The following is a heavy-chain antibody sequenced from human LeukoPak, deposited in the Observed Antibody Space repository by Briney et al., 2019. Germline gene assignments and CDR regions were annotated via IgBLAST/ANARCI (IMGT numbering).Heavy chain of an antibody. CDR2: ISPDDSEI. J-gene: IGHJ4*02. Sequence: GESLKISCKGSGYSFTTYWIAWVRQMPGRGLEWMGIISPDDSEIRYSPSFRGQVTISADKSTSTAYLQWSRLKASGTAIYYCARHEGSGSYYSYWGQGTLVTVSS. V-gene: IGHV5-51*01. D-gene: IGHD1-26*01. CDR1: GYSFTTYW. CDR3: ARHEGSGSYYSY.